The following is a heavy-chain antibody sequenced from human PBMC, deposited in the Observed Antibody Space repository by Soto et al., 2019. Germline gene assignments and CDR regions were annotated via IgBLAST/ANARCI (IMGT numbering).Heavy chain of an antibody. CDR3: ARDPVPADRGEDNWFDP. Sequence: QVQLVQSGAEVKKPGSSVKVSCKASGGTFSSYAISWVRQAPGQGLEWMGGIIPIFGTANYAQKFQGRVTITADEYTSTAYMELSSLRSEDTAVYYCARDPVPADRGEDNWFDPWGQGTLVTVSS. V-gene: IGHV1-69*12. J-gene: IGHJ5*02. CDR2: IIPIFGTA. CDR1: GGTFSSYA. D-gene: IGHD2-2*01.